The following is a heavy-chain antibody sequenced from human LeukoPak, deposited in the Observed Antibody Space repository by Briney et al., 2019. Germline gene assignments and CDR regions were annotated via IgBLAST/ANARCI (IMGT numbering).Heavy chain of an antibody. CDR1: GYTFTGYY. V-gene: IGHV1-2*02. CDR3: VSGYSLAF. Sequence: ASVKVSCKTSGYTFTGYYLHWVRQVPGQGLELMAWINPNSGDTDYAQKFQGRVTVTRDTSISTAYMELSRLRSDDTAVYYCVSGYSLAFWGQGTLVTVSS. D-gene: IGHD5-18*01. J-gene: IGHJ4*02. CDR2: INPNSGDT.